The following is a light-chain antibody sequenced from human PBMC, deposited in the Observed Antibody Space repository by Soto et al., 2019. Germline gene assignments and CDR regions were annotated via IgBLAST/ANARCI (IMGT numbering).Light chain of an antibody. J-gene: IGKJ2*01. Sequence: EIVLTQSPGTLSLSPGERATLSCRASQSVSSSYLAWYQQKPGQAPRLLIYDASSRDTAIPDRFSGSGSGTDFTLTISRLEPEDFAVYYCQQYGSSSYTFGQGTKLEIK. CDR1: QSVSSSY. V-gene: IGKV3-20*01. CDR3: QQYGSSSYT. CDR2: DAS.